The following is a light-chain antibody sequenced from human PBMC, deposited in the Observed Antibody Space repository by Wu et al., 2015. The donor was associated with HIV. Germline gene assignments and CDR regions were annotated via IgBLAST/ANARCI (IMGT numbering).Light chain of an antibody. V-gene: IGKV1-33*01. Sequence: VGDRVTTHVSQASTRHKQQFKTRYSDRNHGKAPKLLIYGASNLETGVPSKFSGSASGRDFTFTISSLQPEDIATYYCQHCDHLPYIFGQGTRLEI. CDR3: QHCDHLPYI. J-gene: IGKJ2*01. CDR2: GAS. CDR1: TRHKQQ.